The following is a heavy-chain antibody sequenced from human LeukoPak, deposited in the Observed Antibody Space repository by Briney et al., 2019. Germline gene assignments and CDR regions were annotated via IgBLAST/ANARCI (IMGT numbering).Heavy chain of an antibody. V-gene: IGHV5-51*01. CDR1: GYRFTNFW. CDR3: ARGGPVAPGQRFDY. J-gene: IGHJ4*02. Sequence: GESLKISCKSSGYRFTNFWIGWVRQLPGKGLEWMGIIYPGDSKTRYSPSFQGQVTISVDKSINTANLQWNSLKTSDTAMYFCARGGPVAPGQRFDYWGQGTLVTVS. D-gene: IGHD2-15*01. CDR2: IYPGDSKT.